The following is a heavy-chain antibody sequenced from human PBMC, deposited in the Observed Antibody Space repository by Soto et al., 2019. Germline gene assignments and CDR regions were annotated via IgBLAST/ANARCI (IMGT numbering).Heavy chain of an antibody. CDR2: IWYDGSNK. CDR1: GFTFSSYG. Sequence: QVQLVESGGGVVQPGRSLRLSCAASGFTFSSYGMHWVRQAPGKGLEWVAVIWYDGSNKYYADSVKGRFTISRDNSKNTLYLQMNSLRAEDTAVYYCARPYSSGWYYFDYWCQGTLVTVSS. J-gene: IGHJ4*02. D-gene: IGHD6-19*01. V-gene: IGHV3-33*01. CDR3: ARPYSSGWYYFDY.